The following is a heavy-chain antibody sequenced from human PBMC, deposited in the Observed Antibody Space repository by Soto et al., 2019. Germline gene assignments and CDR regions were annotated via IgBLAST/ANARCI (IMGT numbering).Heavy chain of an antibody. D-gene: IGHD4-17*01. Sequence: SETLSLTCAVSGGSISSSNWWSWVRQPPGKGLEWIGEIYHSGSTNYNPSLKSRVTISVDKSKNQFSLKLSSVTAADTAVYYCARVPYRYGDYHYYGMDVWGQGTTVTVSS. J-gene: IGHJ6*02. CDR1: GGSISSSNW. CDR2: IYHSGST. CDR3: ARVPYRYGDYHYYGMDV. V-gene: IGHV4-4*02.